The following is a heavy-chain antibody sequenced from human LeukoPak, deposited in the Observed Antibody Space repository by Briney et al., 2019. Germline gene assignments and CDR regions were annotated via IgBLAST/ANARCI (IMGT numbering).Heavy chain of an antibody. J-gene: IGHJ4*02. CDR1: GFTFNSFS. CDR3: ARDLHSGAYTFDY. D-gene: IGHD1-26*01. Sequence: GGSLRLSCAASGFTFNSFSMNWVRQAPGEGLEWVSYISSISTIIYYAGSVKGRFTISRDNAKNSLYLQMNSLRDEDTAVYYCARDLHSGAYTFDYWGQGTLVTVSS. V-gene: IGHV3-48*02. CDR2: ISSISTII.